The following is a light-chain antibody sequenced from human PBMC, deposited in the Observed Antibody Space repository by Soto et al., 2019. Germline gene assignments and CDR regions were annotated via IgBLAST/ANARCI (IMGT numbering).Light chain of an antibody. CDR2: DAS. CDR3: QQYDFLVT. V-gene: IGKV1-33*01. Sequence: DIQMTQSPSALSASTGDTVTITCQASQDIRHFLNWYQHKPGKAPKLLIYDASKLQTGVPSRFRGSGSGTTFTLIISSLQPEDIATYFCQQYDFLVTFGQGTRLEIQ. J-gene: IGKJ5*01. CDR1: QDIRHF.